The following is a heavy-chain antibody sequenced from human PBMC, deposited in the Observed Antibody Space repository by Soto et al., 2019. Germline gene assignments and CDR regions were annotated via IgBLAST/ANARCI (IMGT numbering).Heavy chain of an antibody. CDR1: GGSISNYY. CDR3: ARSGTTVVKGGDVDI. CDR2: IYSSGST. Sequence: SETLSLTCTVSGGSISNYYWNWIRQSPGKGLEWIGYIYSSGSTHYNPSLQNRVTISIDTSKNQVSLKVNSVTAADTAVYYCARSGTTVVKGGDVDIWGQGTMVT. D-gene: IGHD4-17*01. J-gene: IGHJ3*02. V-gene: IGHV4-59*01.